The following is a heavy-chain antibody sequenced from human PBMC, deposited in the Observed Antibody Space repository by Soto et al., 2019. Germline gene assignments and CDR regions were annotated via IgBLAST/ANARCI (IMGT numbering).Heavy chain of an antibody. CDR1: GYTFSDYY. J-gene: IGHJ6*02. CDR3: ARTPNNGRAGVYGMDG. V-gene: IGHV1-2*04. D-gene: IGHD1-26*01. CDR2: IDADSGDT. Sequence: QVQLVQSGAEAKKPGASLKVSCKASGYTFSDYYIHWVRQAPGQGLEWMGWIDADSGDTKYAQKLQGWVTMTRDTSINTADMELSRLRSDDTAVYYCARTPNNGRAGVYGMDGWGQGTTVTVSS.